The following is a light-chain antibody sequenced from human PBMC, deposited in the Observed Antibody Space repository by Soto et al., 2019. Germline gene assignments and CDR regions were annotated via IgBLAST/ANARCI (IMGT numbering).Light chain of an antibody. V-gene: IGLV2-14*03. CDR3: NSYTSSSTDV. CDR1: SSDVGGYNY. CDR2: DVS. Sequence: QSVLTQPASVSGSPGQSIAISCTGTSSDVGGYNYVTWYQQHPGKAPKLMIYDVSNRPSGVSDRFSGSKSGNTASLTISGLQAEDEGDYYCNSYTSSSTDVFGTGTKLTVL. J-gene: IGLJ1*01.